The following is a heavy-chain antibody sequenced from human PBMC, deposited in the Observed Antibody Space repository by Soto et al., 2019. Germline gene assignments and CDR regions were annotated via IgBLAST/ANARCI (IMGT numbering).Heavy chain of an antibody. J-gene: IGHJ3*02. CDR1: GGTFSSYA. Sequence: QVQLVQSGAEVKKPGSSVKVSCKASGGTFSSYAISWVRQAPGQGLEWMGGIIPIFGTANYEQKFQGRVTITADETTSTADMELSSLRSEETAVYYCARSIAALTNGDAFDIWGQGTMVTVSS. V-gene: IGHV1-69*01. D-gene: IGHD6-6*01. CDR3: ARSIAALTNGDAFDI. CDR2: IIPIFGTA.